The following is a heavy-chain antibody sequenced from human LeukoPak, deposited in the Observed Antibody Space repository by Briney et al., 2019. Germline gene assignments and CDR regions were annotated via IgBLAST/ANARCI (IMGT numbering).Heavy chain of an antibody. V-gene: IGHV3-30*02. J-gene: IGHJ4*02. CDR3: AKDDPTGTYV. Sequence: PGGSLRLSCTTSGFTFSSFGMHWVRQTPGKGLEWVTFIHNYETTEYYADSVKGRFTISRDNSKNTVYLQMSSLRVEDTAVYFCAKDDPTGTYVWGQGTLVTVSS. CDR1: GFTFSSFG. D-gene: IGHD1-1*01. CDR2: IHNYETTE.